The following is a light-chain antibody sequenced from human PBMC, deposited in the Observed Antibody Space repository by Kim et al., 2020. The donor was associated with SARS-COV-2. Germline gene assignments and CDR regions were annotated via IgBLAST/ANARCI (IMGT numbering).Light chain of an antibody. CDR2: DAS. Sequence: SLSSGETATRSCRASQSVSSYLAWYQQKPGQAPRLLFYDASYRATGIPGRFSGGGSATDFTLSISRLETEDFAVYYCQQYRTSPTFGQGTKVGIK. CDR3: QQYRTSPT. CDR1: QSVSSY. J-gene: IGKJ2*01. V-gene: IGKV3-11*01.